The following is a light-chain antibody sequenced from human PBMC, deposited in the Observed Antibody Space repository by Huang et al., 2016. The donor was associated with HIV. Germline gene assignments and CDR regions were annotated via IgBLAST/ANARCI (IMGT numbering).Light chain of an antibody. CDR2: GAS. CDR1: QSVSSN. J-gene: IGKJ4*01. Sequence: EIVMTQSPGTLSVSPGERATLSGRASQSVSSNLAWYQQKPGLAPRLLIYGASTRATGIPARFSGSGSGTEFTLTISSLQSEDFAVYYCQQYNNWPPLTFGGGTKVEIK. V-gene: IGKV3-15*01. CDR3: QQYNNWPPLT.